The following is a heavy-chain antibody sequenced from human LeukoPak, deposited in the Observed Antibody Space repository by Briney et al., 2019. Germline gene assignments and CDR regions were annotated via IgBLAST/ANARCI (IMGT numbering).Heavy chain of an antibody. J-gene: IGHJ4*02. V-gene: IGHV4-59*01. CDR3: ASQLGGTTFH. CDR2: IYLSGST. CDR1: GGSINSYY. D-gene: IGHD1-1*01. Sequence: SETLSLTCSVSGGSINSYYWSWMRQPPGKGLEWIGHIYLSGSTNYHSSLKSRVTISIDTSKTQFSLKLSSVTAADTAVYYCASQLGGTTFHWGQGTLVTVSS.